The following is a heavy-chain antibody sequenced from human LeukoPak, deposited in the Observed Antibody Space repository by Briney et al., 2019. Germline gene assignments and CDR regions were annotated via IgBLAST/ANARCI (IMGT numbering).Heavy chain of an antibody. Sequence: GGSLRLSCAASGFTFSTHGMHWVRQAPGKGLEWVAFIRYDGINKYYADSVKGRFTISRDSFKNTLYLQMNSLRAEDTAVYYCARSSIFGVVTPLDYWGQGTLVTVSS. CDR1: GFTFSTHG. J-gene: IGHJ4*02. CDR3: ARSSIFGVVTPLDY. V-gene: IGHV3-30*02. CDR2: IRYDGINK. D-gene: IGHD3-3*01.